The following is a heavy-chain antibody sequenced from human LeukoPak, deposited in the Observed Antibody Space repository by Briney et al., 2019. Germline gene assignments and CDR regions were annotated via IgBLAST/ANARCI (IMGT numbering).Heavy chain of an antibody. D-gene: IGHD5/OR15-5a*01. Sequence: ASVKVSCKASGYGFSDVYLNWVRQAPGQGLEWMGWINPHSGATNYAQRFQGRVSMDASMDTAYMELSRLTSDDTAVYYCATSSSVTHTRDPWGQGTLVTVSS. J-gene: IGHJ5*02. CDR3: ATSSSVTHTRDP. CDR2: INPHSGAT. V-gene: IGHV1-2*02. CDR1: GYGFSDVY.